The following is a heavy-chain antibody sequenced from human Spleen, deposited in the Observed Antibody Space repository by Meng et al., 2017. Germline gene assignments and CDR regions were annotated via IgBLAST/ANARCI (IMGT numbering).Heavy chain of an antibody. J-gene: IGHJ4*02. Sequence: QGQLVQAGAEVKKLGASVKVSCKASGYTFTGYYMHWVRQAPGQGLEWMGRINPNSGGTNYAQKFQGRVTMTRDTSISTAYMELSRLRSDDTAVYYCARGPTTMAHDFDYWGQGTLVTVSS. CDR3: ARGPTTMAHDFDY. V-gene: IGHV1-2*06. CDR1: GYTFTGYY. D-gene: IGHD4-11*01. CDR2: INPNSGGT.